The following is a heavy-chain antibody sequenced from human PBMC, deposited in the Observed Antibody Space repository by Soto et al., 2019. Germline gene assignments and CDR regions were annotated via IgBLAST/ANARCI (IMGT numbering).Heavy chain of an antibody. CDR2: ISAYNGNT. Sequence: ASVKVSCKASGYTFTSYGISWVRQAPGQGLEWMGGISAYNGNTKYAQNFLDRVTITADQFTGTVYLELSRLRSDDTAVYYCARGVTSGSFPPFDLWG. J-gene: IGHJ2*01. V-gene: IGHV1-18*04. CDR3: ARGVTSGSFPPFDL. D-gene: IGHD1-26*01. CDR1: GYTFTSYG.